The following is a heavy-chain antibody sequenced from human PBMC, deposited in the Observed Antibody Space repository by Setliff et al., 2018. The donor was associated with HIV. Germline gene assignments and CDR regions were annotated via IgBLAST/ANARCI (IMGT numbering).Heavy chain of an antibody. CDR1: GYSFTGHY. CDR3: ASKGGSENYPDSDAFDI. D-gene: IGHD3-10*01. V-gene: IGHV1-46*01. CDR2: IDPTGAIT. J-gene: IGHJ3*02. Sequence: ASVKVSCKASGYSFTGHYIHWVRQAPGQGLEWLGRIDPTGAITFYPQKFQARVTMTRDTSTSTVYLELRSLRSEDTAVYFCASKGGSENYPDSDAFDIWGQGTLVTVSS.